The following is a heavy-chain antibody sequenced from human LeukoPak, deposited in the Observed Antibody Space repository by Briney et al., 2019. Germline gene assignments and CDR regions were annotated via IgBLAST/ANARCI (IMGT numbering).Heavy chain of an antibody. D-gene: IGHD3-22*01. J-gene: IGHJ4*02. CDR2: IIPLFGTA. Sequence: ASVKVSCKASGGTFSSYAISGVRQAPGQGLEWMGRIIPLFGTANYAQKFQGRVTITTDESTSTAYMELSSLRSEDTAVYYCARDSLVGLNYYDSSGYSSDYWGQGTLVTVSS. V-gene: IGHV1-69*05. CDR1: GGTFSSYA. CDR3: ARDSLVGLNYYDSSGYSSDY.